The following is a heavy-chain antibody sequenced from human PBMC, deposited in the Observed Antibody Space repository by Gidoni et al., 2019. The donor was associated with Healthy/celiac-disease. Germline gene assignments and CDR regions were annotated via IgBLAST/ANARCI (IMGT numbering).Heavy chain of an antibody. J-gene: IGHJ5*02. CDR3: ARDPYGRYCSSTSCRNWFDP. V-gene: IGHV1-18*01. CDR1: GYTLTSYG. D-gene: IGHD2-2*01. CDR2: ISAYNGHT. Sequence: QVQLVQSGAQVKKPGASVKVSCKASGYTLTSYGISWVRQAPGQGLEWMGWISAYNGHTTYARKLQGRVTMTTDTSTSTAYMELRSLRSDDTAVYYCARDPYGRYCSSTSCRNWFDPWGQGTLVTVSS.